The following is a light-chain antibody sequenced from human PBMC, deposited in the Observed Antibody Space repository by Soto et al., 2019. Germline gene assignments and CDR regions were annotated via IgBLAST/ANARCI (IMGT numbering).Light chain of an antibody. Sequence: TRMPQSPGTLSVSPGERATIYCWASQAISYNVAWNQHFPGQAPRLLIHGASPRANGVPARFSGSGSGTEFALTITSVQSEDFATYYCQQYNDWPPNYTFGRGTRLEI. CDR3: QQYNDWPPNYT. CDR1: QAISYN. V-gene: IGKV3-15*01. CDR2: GAS. J-gene: IGKJ2*01.